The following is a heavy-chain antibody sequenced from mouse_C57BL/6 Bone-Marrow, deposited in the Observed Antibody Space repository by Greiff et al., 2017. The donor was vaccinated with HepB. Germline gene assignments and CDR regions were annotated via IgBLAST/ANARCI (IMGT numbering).Heavy chain of an antibody. CDR2: IDPSDSYT. D-gene: IGHD1-1*01. J-gene: IGHJ4*01. V-gene: IGHV1-50*01. CDR3: ATTVVAPYAMDY. CDR1: GYTFTSYW. Sequence: QVQLQQSGAELVKPGASVKLSCKASGYTFTSYWMQWVKQRPGQGLEWIGEIDPSDSYTNYNQKFKGKATLTVDTSSSTAYMQLSSLTSEDSAVYYCATTVVAPYAMDYWGQGTSVTVSS.